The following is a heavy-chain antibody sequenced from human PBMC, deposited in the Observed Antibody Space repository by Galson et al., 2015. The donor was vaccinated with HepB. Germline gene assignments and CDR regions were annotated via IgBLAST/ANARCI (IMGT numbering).Heavy chain of an antibody. J-gene: IGHJ6*02. D-gene: IGHD3-10*01. V-gene: IGHV3-33*01. CDR1: GFTFSSYG. CDR2: IWYDGSYH. Sequence: PLRLSCAASGFTFSSYGMHWVRQAPGKGLEWEAVIWYDGSYHYYADSVKGRFSISRDNFKNTLYLQMNSLRAEDTAVYYCARGELWFGELSAGGEEYGMDVWGQGTAVTVSS. CDR3: ARGELWFGELSAGGEEYGMDV.